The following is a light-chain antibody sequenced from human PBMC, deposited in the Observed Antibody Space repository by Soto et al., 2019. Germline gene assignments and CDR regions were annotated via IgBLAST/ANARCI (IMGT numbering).Light chain of an antibody. CDR2: LETSGSY. Sequence: QSVLTQSSSASASLGPSVKLTCTLSSGHTTYIIAWHQQQPGKAPRYLMKLETSGSYNKGSGVPDRFSCSSSGADRYLTISNLQFEDEADYYCETWDINTHVVFGGGTKLTVL. V-gene: IGLV4-60*02. CDR1: SGHTTYI. CDR3: ETWDINTHVV. J-gene: IGLJ2*01.